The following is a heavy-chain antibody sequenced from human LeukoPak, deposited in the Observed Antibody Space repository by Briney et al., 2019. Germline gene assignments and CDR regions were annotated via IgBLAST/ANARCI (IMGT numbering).Heavy chain of an antibody. D-gene: IGHD3-16*01. CDR1: GSTFDDYA. Sequence: PGGSLRLSCAASGSTFDDYAMHWVRQAPGKGLEWVSGISWNSGSIGYADSVKGRFTISRDNAKNSLYLQMNSLRAEDTAVYYCAREGGFPWGQGTLVTVSS. V-gene: IGHV3-9*01. CDR2: ISWNSGSI. CDR3: AREGGFP. J-gene: IGHJ5*02.